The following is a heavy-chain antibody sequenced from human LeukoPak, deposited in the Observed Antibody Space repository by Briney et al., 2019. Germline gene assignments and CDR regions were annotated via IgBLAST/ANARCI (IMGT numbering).Heavy chain of an antibody. Sequence: QPGGSLRLSCVASGFTVSSDYMSWVRQAPGKGLEWVSVIYSGGSTYYADSVKGRFTISRDNSKNTLYLQMNSLRAEDTAVYYCARSRTIFGVVRWYFDYWGQGTLVTVSS. CDR2: IYSGGST. CDR3: ARSRTIFGVVRWYFDY. D-gene: IGHD3-3*01. CDR1: GFTVSSDY. V-gene: IGHV3-66*02. J-gene: IGHJ4*02.